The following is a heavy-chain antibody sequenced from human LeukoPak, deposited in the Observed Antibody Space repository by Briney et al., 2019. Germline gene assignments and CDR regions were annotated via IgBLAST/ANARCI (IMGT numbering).Heavy chain of an antibody. J-gene: IGHJ4*02. Sequence: ASVKVSCKASGGTFSSYAISWVRQAPGQRLEWMGWINAGNGNTKYSQKFQGRVTITRDTSASTAYMELSSLRSEDTAVYYCARALGGYNHLDYWGQGTLVTVSS. V-gene: IGHV1-3*01. D-gene: IGHD5-24*01. CDR1: GGTFSSYA. CDR3: ARALGGYNHLDY. CDR2: INAGNGNT.